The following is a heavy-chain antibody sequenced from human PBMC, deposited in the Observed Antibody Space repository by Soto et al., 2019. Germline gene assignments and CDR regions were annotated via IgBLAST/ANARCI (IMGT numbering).Heavy chain of an antibody. J-gene: IGHJ4*02. CDR2: ISYDGSKK. CDR3: AKSPSYPVHFDY. D-gene: IGHD1-26*01. CDR1: GFTFSSYG. V-gene: IGHV3-30*18. Sequence: QVQLVESGGGVVQPGRSLRLSCAASGFTFSSYGMHWVRQAPGKGLEWVAVISYDGSKKYYADSVKGRFTISRDNSKNTLYLQMNSLRAEDTAVYYCAKSPSYPVHFDYWGQGTLVTVSS.